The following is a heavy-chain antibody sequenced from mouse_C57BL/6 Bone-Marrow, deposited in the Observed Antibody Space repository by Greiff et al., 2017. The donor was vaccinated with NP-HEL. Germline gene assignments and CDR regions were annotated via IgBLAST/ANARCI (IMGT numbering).Heavy chain of an antibody. CDR3: ARGPLITTVVNYFDY. J-gene: IGHJ2*01. D-gene: IGHD1-1*01. CDR2: ISSGSSTI. CDR1: GFTFSDYG. Sequence: EVKVVESGGGLVKPGGSLKLSCAASGFTFSDYGMHWVRQAPEKGLEWVAYISSGSSTIYYADTVKGRFTISRDNAKNTLFLQMTSLRSEDTAMYYCARGPLITTVVNYFDYWGQGTTLTVSS. V-gene: IGHV5-17*01.